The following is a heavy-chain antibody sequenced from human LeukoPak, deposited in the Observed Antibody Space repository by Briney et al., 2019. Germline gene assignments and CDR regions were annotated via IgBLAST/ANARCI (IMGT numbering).Heavy chain of an antibody. V-gene: IGHV4-39*01. D-gene: IGHD6-19*01. CDR2: IYYSGST. CDR1: RGSISSSSYY. Sequence: PSETLSLTCTVSRGSISSSSYYWGWIRQPPGKVLEWIGSIYYSGSTYYNPSLKSRVTISADTSKNQFSLRPSSVTAADTAVCYCAKGYRGVVGTSYYYAMDVWGQGTTVTVSS. CDR3: AKGYRGVVGTSYYYAMDV. J-gene: IGHJ6*02.